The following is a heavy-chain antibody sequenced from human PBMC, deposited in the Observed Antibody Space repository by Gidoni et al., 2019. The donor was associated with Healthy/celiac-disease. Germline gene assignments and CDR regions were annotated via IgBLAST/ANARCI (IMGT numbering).Heavy chain of an antibody. V-gene: IGHV4-34*01. CDR1: GGSSSGSY. CDR3: ASSWGQQLGGYYYGMDV. Sequence: QVQLQQGGAGLSKPAETLSLTCAVYGGSSSGSYWSWIRQHPGKGLEWIGEINHSGSTNYNPSLKSRVTISVDTSKNQFSLKLISVTAADTAVYYCASSWGQQLGGYYYGMDVWGQGTTVTVSS. CDR2: INHSGST. J-gene: IGHJ6*02. D-gene: IGHD6-13*01.